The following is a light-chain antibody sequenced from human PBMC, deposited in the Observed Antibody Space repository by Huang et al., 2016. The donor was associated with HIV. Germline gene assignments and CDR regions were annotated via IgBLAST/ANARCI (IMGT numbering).Light chain of an antibody. CDR2: VAS. V-gene: IGKV3D-15*01. J-gene: IGKJ1*01. CDR3: QQYNNWPWT. CDR1: QCVSNN. Sequence: EIVMTQSPGTLSVSPGERATLSCRASQCVSNNLDWYQQKPGQAPRLLIYVASTRANGIPARFSGSGSGTEFTRTISSRQSEDFAVDHCQQYNNWPWTFGQGTKVEIK.